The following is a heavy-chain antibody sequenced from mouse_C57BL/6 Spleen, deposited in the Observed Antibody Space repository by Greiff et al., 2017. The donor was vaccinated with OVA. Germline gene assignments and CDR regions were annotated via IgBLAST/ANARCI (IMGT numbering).Heavy chain of an antibody. J-gene: IGHJ4*01. CDR2: IDPETGGT. CDR1: GYTFTDYE. V-gene: IGHV1-15*01. D-gene: IGHD1-1*01. Sequence: VQGVESGAELVRPGASVTLSCKASGYTFTDYEMHWVKQTPVHGLEWIGAIDPETGGTAYNQKFKGKAILTADKSSSTAYMELRSLTSEDSAVYYCTRRAVVAPYAMDYWGQGTSVTVSS. CDR3: TRRAVVAPYAMDY.